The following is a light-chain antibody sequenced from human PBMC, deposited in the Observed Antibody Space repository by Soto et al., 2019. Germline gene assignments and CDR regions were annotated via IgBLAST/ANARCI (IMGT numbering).Light chain of an antibody. J-gene: IGLJ1*01. CDR2: DVS. CDR3: CSYAASYIV. CDR1: SSDVGGYNY. V-gene: IGLV2-11*01. Sequence: QSALTQPRSVSGSPGQSVTISCTGTSSDVGGYNYVSWYQQHPGKAPKLMIYDVSKRPSGVPDRFSGSKSGNAASLSISGLQAVFMVVYSSCSYAASYIVFGSGPKVTVL.